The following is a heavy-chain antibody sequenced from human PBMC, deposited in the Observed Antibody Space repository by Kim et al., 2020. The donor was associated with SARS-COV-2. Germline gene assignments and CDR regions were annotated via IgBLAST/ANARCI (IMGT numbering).Heavy chain of an antibody. V-gene: IGHV3-64D*06. CDR1: GFTFSSYA. CDR2: ISSNGGST. J-gene: IGHJ5*02. D-gene: IGHD6-6*01. CDR3: XKDFXPYSSWWFDP. Sequence: GGSLRLSCSASGFTFSSYAMHWVRQAPGKGLEYVSAISSNGGSTYYADSVKGRYXXSRDNSKHTLYLQMSSLRAEDTXVYXXXKDFXPYSSWWFDPXGQGTXXXVSS.